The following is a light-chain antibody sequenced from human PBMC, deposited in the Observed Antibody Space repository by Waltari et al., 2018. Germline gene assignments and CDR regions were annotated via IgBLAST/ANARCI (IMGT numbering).Light chain of an antibody. CDR3: LQYNSYPWT. J-gene: IGKJ1*01. V-gene: IGKV1-39*01. CDR2: AAS. Sequence: DIQMTQSPSSLSASVGDRVTITCRASQSISSYLNWYQQKPGKAPKLLIYAASSLQSGVPSRFSGSGSGTDFTLTISSLQADDFATYYCLQYNSYPWTFGQGTKVEIK. CDR1: QSISSY.